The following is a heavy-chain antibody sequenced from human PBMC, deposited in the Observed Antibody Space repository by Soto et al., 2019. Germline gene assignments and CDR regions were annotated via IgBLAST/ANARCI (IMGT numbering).Heavy chain of an antibody. CDR3: ARSRLLLLNWFDP. CDR1: GGTFSSYA. V-gene: IGHV1-69*13. CDR2: IIPIFGTA. D-gene: IGHD2-15*01. J-gene: IGHJ5*02. Sequence: SVKVSCKASGGTFSSYAISWVRQAPGQGLEWMGGIIPIFGTANYAQKFQGRVTITADASTSTAYMELSSLRSEDTAVYYCARSRLLLLNWFDPWGQGTLVTVSS.